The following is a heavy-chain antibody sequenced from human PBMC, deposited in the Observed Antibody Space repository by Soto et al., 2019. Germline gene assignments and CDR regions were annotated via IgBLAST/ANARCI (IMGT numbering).Heavy chain of an antibody. Sequence: GESLKISCKGSGYSFTSYWISWVRQMPGKGLEWTGRIDPSDSYTNYSPSFQGHFTISADKSISTAYLQWSSLRAEDTAVYYCAKRSSSSTFDYWGQGTLVTVSS. CDR1: GYSFTSYW. CDR3: AKRSSSSTFDY. CDR2: IDPSDSYT. D-gene: IGHD6-6*01. V-gene: IGHV5-10-1*01. J-gene: IGHJ4*02.